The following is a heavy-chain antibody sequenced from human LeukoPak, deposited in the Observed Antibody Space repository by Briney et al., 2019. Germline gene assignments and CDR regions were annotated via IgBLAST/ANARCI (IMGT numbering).Heavy chain of an antibody. D-gene: IGHD2-21*01. V-gene: IGHV3-23*01. CDR3: AKAPVTTCSGAYCYPFDY. CDR2: ISVSGNT. CDR1: GFTLGSYT. Sequence: GGSLRLSCAASGFTLGSYTMSWVRQAPGKGLEWVSAISVSGNTYHADSVKGRFTISRDSSKNTLCLQMNRLRAEDAAVYYCAKAPVTTCSGAYCYPFDYWGQGTLVTVSS. J-gene: IGHJ4*02.